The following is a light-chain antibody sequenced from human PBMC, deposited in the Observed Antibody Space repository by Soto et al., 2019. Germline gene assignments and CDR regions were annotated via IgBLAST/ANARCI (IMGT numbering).Light chain of an antibody. CDR2: GAS. CDR1: QAILTY. CDR3: QQTFSPAGT. J-gene: IGKJ4*01. V-gene: IGKV1-39*01. Sequence: DIHLTQSPSSLSAAVGDRVTITCRASQAILTYLNWFQQKAGKAPEVLIYGASSLRSGVPSRFTGSGSATDFTLTITSLQPEDAGTYFCQQTFSPAGTFGGGTKVDIK.